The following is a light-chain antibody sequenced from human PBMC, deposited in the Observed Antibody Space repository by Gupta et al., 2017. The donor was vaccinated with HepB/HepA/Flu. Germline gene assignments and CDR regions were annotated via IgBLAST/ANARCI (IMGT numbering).Light chain of an antibody. Sequence: QAGLTQPPSVSKGLRQTATLTCTGNSNNVGNQGAAWLQQHQGHPPKLLSYKNNNRPSGISERFSASTSGNTASLTITGLQPEDEADDYCSAWDSSRSAQVFGGGTKLTVL. CDR1: SNNVGNQG. CDR2: KNN. CDR3: SAWDSSRSAQV. V-gene: IGLV10-54*04. J-gene: IGLJ2*01.